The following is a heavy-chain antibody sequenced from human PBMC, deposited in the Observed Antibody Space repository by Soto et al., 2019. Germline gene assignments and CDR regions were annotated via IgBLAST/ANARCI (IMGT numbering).Heavy chain of an antibody. D-gene: IGHD3-10*01. CDR3: ARDWDSSGLFDP. J-gene: IGHJ5*02. CDR1: GASITTHY. CDR2: ISYSGST. Sequence: SETLSLTCSGSGASITTHYWSWIRQPPGKGLEWIGSISYSGSTKYNPSLESRVMISLDTSKNQFSLRLTSVTAADTALYYCARDWDSSGLFDPWGQGALVTVSS. V-gene: IGHV4-59*11.